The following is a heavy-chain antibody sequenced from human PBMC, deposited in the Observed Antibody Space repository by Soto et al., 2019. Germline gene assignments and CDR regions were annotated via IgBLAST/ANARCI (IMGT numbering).Heavy chain of an antibody. CDR3: AKGAFGSSWHKNWFDP. Sequence: PGGSLRLSCAASGFTFSTYAMIWVRQAPGKGLEWVSGISGSGSTTYYGDSVKGRFTISRDNSKNTLYLQMNSLRAEDTAVYYCAKGAFGSSWHKNWFDPWGQGTLVIVSS. CDR2: ISGSGSTT. J-gene: IGHJ5*02. CDR1: GFTFSTYA. D-gene: IGHD6-13*01. V-gene: IGHV3-23*01.